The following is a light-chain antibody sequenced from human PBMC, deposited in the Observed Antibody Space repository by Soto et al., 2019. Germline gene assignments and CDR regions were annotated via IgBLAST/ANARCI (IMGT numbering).Light chain of an antibody. J-gene: IGLJ3*02. CDR1: NSDVGAYNY. V-gene: IGLV2-11*01. Sequence: QSALTQPRSVSGSPGQSVTTSCTGTNSDVGAYNYVSWYQQHPGKAPKLMLYDVNRRPSGVPDRFSGSKSGNTASLTISGLQAEDEADYYCCSYAGSYTWVFGGGTKLTVL. CDR2: DVN. CDR3: CSYAGSYTWV.